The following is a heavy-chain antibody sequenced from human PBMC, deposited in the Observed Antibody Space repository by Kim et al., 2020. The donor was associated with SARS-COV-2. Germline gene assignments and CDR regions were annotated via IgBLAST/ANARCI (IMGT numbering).Heavy chain of an antibody. CDR1: GFTFTSSA. V-gene: IGHV1-58*01. J-gene: IGHJ6*02. Sequence: SVKVSCKASGFTFTSSAVQWVRQARGQRLEWIGWIVVGSGNTNYAQKFQERVTITRDMSTSTAYMELSSLRSEDTAVYYCAADPVVTAGMDVWGQGTTVTVSS. CDR3: AADPVVTAGMDV. CDR2: IVVGSGNT. D-gene: IGHD2-21*02.